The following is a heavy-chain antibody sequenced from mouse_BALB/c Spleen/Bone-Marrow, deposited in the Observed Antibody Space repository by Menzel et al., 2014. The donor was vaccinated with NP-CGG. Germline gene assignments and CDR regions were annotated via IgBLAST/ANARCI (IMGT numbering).Heavy chain of an antibody. CDR2: IDPENGDT. CDR1: GFNIKDFY. V-gene: IGHV14-1*01. Sequence: VHVKQSGAELVKPGASVKLSCTASGFNIKDFYMHWVKQRPEQGLEWIGWIDPENGDTEYAPKFQGKATMTADTSSNTAYLQLSSLTSEDTAVYYCARWEYYAMDYWGQGTSVTVSS. D-gene: IGHD2-3*01. CDR3: ARWEYYAMDY. J-gene: IGHJ4*01.